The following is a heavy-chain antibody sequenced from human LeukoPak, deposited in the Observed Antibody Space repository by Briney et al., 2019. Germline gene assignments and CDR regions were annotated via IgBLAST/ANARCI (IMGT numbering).Heavy chain of an antibody. D-gene: IGHD1-14*01. CDR3: ARTEPRGDYFDY. CDR2: ISYDGSNK. CDR1: GFTFSSYA. J-gene: IGHJ4*02. Sequence: GGSLRLSCAASGFTFSSYAMHWVRQAPGKGLEWVAVISYDGSNKYYADSVKGRFTISRDNSKNTLYLQMNSLRAEDTAVYYSARTEPRGDYFDYWGQGTLVTVSS. V-gene: IGHV3-30-3*01.